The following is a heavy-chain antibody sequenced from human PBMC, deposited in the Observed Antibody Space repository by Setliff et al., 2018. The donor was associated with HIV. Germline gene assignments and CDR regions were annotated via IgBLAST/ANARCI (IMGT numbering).Heavy chain of an antibody. CDR1: GFAFNVYW. CDR2: IKQDGTQI. D-gene: IGHD3-22*01. V-gene: IGHV3-7*01. J-gene: IGHJ3*01. CDR3: ARDLLFSSSPTYDSFDV. Sequence: PGGSLRLSCAASGFAFNVYWMSWVRQAPGKGLEWVANIKQDGTQIHYVDSVKGRFTISRDNAKNSLYLEMNSLRAEDTAVYYCARDLLFSSSPTYDSFDVWGQGTMVTVSS.